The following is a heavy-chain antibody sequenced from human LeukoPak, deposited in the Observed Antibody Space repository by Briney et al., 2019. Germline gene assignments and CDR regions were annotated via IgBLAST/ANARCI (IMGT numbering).Heavy chain of an antibody. V-gene: IGHV3-74*01. J-gene: IGHJ4*02. Sequence: GGSLRLSCAASGFTFSSYWMHWVRQAPGKGLVWVSRIKSDGSSTSYADSVKGRFTISRDNAKNTLYLQMNSLRAEDTAVYYCAGVTAGEGFDYWGQGTLVTVSS. D-gene: IGHD7-27*01. CDR3: AGVTAGEGFDY. CDR1: GFTFSSYW. CDR2: IKSDGSST.